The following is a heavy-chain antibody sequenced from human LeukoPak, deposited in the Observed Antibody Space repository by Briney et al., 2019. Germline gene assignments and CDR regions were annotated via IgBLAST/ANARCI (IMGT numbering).Heavy chain of an antibody. CDR1: GGSISSYY. V-gene: IGHV4-59*08. Sequence: SETLSLTCTVSGGSISSYYWSWIRQPPGKGLEWIGYIYYSGSTYYNPSLKSRVTISVDTSKNQFSLKLSSVTAADTAVYYCARVGVYCTNGVCYEMTFDYWGQGTLVTVSS. J-gene: IGHJ4*02. CDR2: IYYSGST. CDR3: ARVGVYCTNGVCYEMTFDY. D-gene: IGHD2-8*01.